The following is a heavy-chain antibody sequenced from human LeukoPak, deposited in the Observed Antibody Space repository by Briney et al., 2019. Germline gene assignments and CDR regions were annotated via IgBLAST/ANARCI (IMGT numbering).Heavy chain of an antibody. V-gene: IGHV4-61*05. CDR3: ASEVWFGELFYYYYYMDV. D-gene: IGHD3-10*01. CDR2: IYYSGST. Sequence: SETLSLTCTVSGGSISSSSYYWGWIRQPPGKGLEWIGYIYYSGSTNYNPSLKSRVTISVDTSKNQFSLKLSSVTAADTAVYYCASEVWFGELFYYYYYMDVWGKGTTVTVSS. CDR1: GGSISSSSYY. J-gene: IGHJ6*03.